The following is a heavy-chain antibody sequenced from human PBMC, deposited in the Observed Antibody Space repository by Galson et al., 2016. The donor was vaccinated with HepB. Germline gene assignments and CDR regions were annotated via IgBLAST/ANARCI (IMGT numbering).Heavy chain of an antibody. D-gene: IGHD3-3*01. CDR3: AKEVVRFLHGYGMDV. Sequence: SLRLSCAGSGFTFSTYAVHWVRQAPGKGQEWVSGISGSGGRTYYADSVKGRFTISRDNAKNTLYLQMKGLRAEDTAVYYCAKEVVRFLHGYGMDVWGQGTTVTVSS. CDR2: ISGSGGRT. V-gene: IGHV3-23*01. CDR1: GFTFSTYA. J-gene: IGHJ6*02.